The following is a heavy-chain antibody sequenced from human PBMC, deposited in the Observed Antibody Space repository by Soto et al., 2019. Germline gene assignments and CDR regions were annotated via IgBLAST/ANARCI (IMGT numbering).Heavy chain of an antibody. CDR1: GYTFTSYG. J-gene: IGHJ4*02. D-gene: IGHD6-19*01. CDR2: ISAYNGNT. Sequence: QVQLVQSGAEVKKPGASVKVSCKASGYTFTSYGISWVRQAPGQGLEWMGWISAYNGNTNYAQKLQGRVTWTTDTSTITAYKEPRSLRADDTAVYYCARQPVAGTAFFDYWGQGTLVTVSS. V-gene: IGHV1-18*01. CDR3: ARQPVAGTAFFDY.